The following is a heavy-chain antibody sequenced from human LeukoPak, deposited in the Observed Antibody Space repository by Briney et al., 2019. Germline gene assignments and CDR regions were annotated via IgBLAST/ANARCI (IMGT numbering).Heavy chain of an antibody. J-gene: IGHJ6*02. D-gene: IGHD3-3*01. CDR1: GYSFTAYF. CDR3: AREGYDLNQNHDLDV. Sequence: GASVKVSCKTSGYSFTAYFIHCVRQAPGQGLEWMGWINPNSGGTKYTQKFQYRVTRTRDTSITTAHMELSSLRSDDTAVHYCAREGYDLNQNHDLDVWGQGTTVTVSS. V-gene: IGHV1-2*02. CDR2: INPNSGGT.